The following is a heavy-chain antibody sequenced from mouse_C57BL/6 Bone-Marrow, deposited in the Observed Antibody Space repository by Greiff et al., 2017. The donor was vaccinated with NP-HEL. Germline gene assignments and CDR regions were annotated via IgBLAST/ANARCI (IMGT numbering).Heavy chain of an antibody. CDR2: ISSGSSTI. V-gene: IGHV5-17*01. Sequence: EVHLVESGGGLVKPGGSLKLSCAASGFTFSDYGMHWVRQAPEKGLEWVAYISSGSSTIYYADTVKGRFTISRDNAKNTLFLQMTSLRSEDTAMYYCKGNGDSSGYDDWGQGTLVTVSA. D-gene: IGHD3-2*02. J-gene: IGHJ3*01. CDR1: GFTFSDYG. CDR3: KGNGDSSGYDD.